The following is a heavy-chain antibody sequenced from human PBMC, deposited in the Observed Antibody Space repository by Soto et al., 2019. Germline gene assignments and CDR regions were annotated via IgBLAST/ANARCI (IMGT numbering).Heavy chain of an antibody. CDR1: GYNFTKKW. CDR2: IYPGDSDT. D-gene: IGHD6-13*01. V-gene: IGHV5-51*01. J-gene: IGHJ3*02. CDR3: AAGYTTGPDAFDI. Sequence: GESLKISCRGTGYNFTKKWIGWVRQMPGKGLEWMGIIYPGDSDTKNSPSLQGQITMSVDKSDSSAYLQWRSLKASDTAMYYCAAGYTTGPDAFDIWGQGTMVTVSS.